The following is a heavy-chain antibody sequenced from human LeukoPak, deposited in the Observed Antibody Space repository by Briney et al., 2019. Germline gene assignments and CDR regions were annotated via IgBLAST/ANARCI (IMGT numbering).Heavy chain of an antibody. CDR1: GFTVSSNY. J-gene: IGHJ3*02. Sequence: PGRSLRLSCAASGFTVSSNYMSWVRQAPGKGLEWVSVIYSGGSTYYADSVKGRFTISRDNSKNTLYLQMNSLRVEDTAVYYCARGTGDSGGWYSLALDIWGQGTMVTVSS. CDR2: IYSGGST. CDR3: ARGTGDSGGWYSLALDI. V-gene: IGHV3-53*01. D-gene: IGHD6-19*01.